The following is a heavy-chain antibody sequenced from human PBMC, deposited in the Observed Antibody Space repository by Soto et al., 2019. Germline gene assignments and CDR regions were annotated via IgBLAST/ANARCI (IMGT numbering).Heavy chain of an antibody. V-gene: IGHV3-21*01. Sequence: GGSLRLSCAASGLTFSSYSMNWVRQAPGKGLEWVSSISSSSYIYYADSVKGRFTISRDNAKNSLYLQMDSLRAEDTAVYYCARDRKSGDFSYYYGMDVWGQGTTVTVSS. CDR1: GLTFSSYS. CDR2: ISSSSYI. J-gene: IGHJ6*02. D-gene: IGHD3-3*01. CDR3: ARDRKSGDFSYYYGMDV.